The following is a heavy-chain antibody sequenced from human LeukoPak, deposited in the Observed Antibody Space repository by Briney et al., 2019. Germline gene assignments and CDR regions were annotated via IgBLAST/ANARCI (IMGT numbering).Heavy chain of an antibody. V-gene: IGHV4-39*07. CDR2: INHSGSP. CDR1: GGSISSSSYY. CDR3: ARGVRDIVVSYGMDV. D-gene: IGHD2-15*01. J-gene: IGHJ6*02. Sequence: PSETLSLTCTVSGGSISSSSYYWGWIRQPPGKGLEWIGEINHSGSPNHNPSLKSRVSISVDTSKNQFSLKLSSVTAADTAVYYCARGVRDIVVSYGMDVWGQGTTVTVSS.